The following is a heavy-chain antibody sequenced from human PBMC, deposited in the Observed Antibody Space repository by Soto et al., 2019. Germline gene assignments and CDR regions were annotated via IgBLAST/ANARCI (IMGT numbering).Heavy chain of an antibody. CDR3: ARADPDASVGY. CDR1: GGSMSSHD. D-gene: IGHD3-16*01. Sequence: SETLSLTCTVSGGSMSSHDCTWLRQPPGKGLEWIGYISYSGSTYYNPSLKSRVTISADTSRNQFSLKLSSVIAADKAVYYCARADPDASVGYWGQGTPVTVPS. J-gene: IGHJ4*02. CDR2: ISYSGST. V-gene: IGHV4-59*11.